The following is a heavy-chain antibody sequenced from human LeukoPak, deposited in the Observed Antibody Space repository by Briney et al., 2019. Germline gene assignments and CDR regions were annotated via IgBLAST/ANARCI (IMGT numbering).Heavy chain of an antibody. Sequence: GGSLRLSCAASGFTFSSYWMSWVRQAPGKGLEWVAVISYDGSNKYYADSVKGRFTISRDNSKNTLYLQMNSLRAEDTAVYYCARDRARMITFGGVIAKSPYFQHWGQGTLVTVSS. V-gene: IGHV3-30-3*01. CDR1: GFTFSSYW. CDR2: ISYDGSNK. CDR3: ARDRARMITFGGVIAKSPYFQH. D-gene: IGHD3-16*02. J-gene: IGHJ1*01.